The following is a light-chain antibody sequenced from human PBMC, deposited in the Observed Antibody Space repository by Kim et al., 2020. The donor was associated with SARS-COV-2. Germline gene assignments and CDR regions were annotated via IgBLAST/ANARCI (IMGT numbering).Light chain of an antibody. CDR3: LLSYSGAREV. CDR2: DTS. Sequence: QAVVTQEPSLTVSPGGTVTLTRGSSTGAVTSGHYPYWFQQKPGQAPRTLIYDTSNKHSWTPARFSGSLLGGKAALTLSGAQPEDEAEYYCLLSYSGAREVFGGGTQLTVL. J-gene: IGLJ3*02. V-gene: IGLV7-46*01. CDR1: TGAVTSGHY.